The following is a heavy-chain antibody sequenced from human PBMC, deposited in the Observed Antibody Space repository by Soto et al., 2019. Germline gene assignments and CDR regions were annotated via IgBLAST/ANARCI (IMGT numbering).Heavy chain of an antibody. V-gene: IGHV3-30*18. CDR2: ISYDGSNK. CDR3: AKRAWGTLDY. CDR1: GFTFSSYG. D-gene: IGHD3-16*01. Sequence: QVQLVESGGGVVQPGRSLRLSCAASGFTFSSYGMHWVRQAPGKGLEWVAVISYDGSNKYYADSVKGRFTISRDNSKNTLYLQMNSLRAEDTAVYYCAKRAWGTLDYWGQGTLVTVSS. J-gene: IGHJ4*02.